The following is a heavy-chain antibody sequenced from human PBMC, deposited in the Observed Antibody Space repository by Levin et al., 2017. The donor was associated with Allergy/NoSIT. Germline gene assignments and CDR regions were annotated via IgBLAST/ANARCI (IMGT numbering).Heavy chain of an antibody. CDR3: ARLRRRIFGVVIMEYYFDY. Sequence: GESLKISCKGSGYSFTSYWIGWVRQMPGKGLEWMGIIYPGDSDTRYSPSFQGQVTISADKSISTAYLQWSSLKASDTAMYYCARLRRRIFGVVIMEYYFDYWGQGTLVTVSS. J-gene: IGHJ4*02. CDR2: IYPGDSDT. CDR1: GYSFTSYW. D-gene: IGHD3-3*01. V-gene: IGHV5-51*01.